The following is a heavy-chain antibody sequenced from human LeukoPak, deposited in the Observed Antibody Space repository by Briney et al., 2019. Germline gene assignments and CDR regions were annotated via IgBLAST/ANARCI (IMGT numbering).Heavy chain of an antibody. V-gene: IGHV3-11*01. Sequence: PGGSLRLSCAASGFTFSDYYMSWIRQAPGKGLEWVSYISSSGSTIYYADSVKGRFTISRDNAKNSLYLQMNSLRAEDTALYYCAKDLRRDGYNFDYWGQGTLVTVSS. CDR2: ISSSGSTI. CDR3: AKDLRRDGYNFDY. D-gene: IGHD5-24*01. CDR1: GFTFSDYY. J-gene: IGHJ4*02.